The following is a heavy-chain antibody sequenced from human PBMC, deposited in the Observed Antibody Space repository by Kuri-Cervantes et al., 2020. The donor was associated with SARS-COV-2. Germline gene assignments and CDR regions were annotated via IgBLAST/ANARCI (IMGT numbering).Heavy chain of an antibody. CDR1: GGTFSTFT. CDR3: ARDRDGYNLHFDY. V-gene: IGHV1-69*13. CDR2: IVPIFAFDTP. D-gene: IGHD5-24*01. J-gene: IGHJ4*02. Sequence: SSVKVSCKSSGGTFSTFTINWVRQAPGQGLEWVGGIVPIFAFDTPNYGPKFQGRVTITADESTSTAYMELSSLRYEDTAVYYCARDRDGYNLHFDYWGQGTLVTVSS.